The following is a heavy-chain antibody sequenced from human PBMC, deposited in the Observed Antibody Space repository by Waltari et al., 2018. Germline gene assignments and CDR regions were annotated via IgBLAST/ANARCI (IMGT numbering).Heavy chain of an antibody. CDR1: GGTFSSHG. CDR3: ANREYCNGGTCYSILES. V-gene: IGHV1-69*01. CDR2: ITPLFGVP. Sequence: QVQLVQSGAEVKRPGSSVKVSCKVSGGTFSSHGISWVRQAPGQGLEWMGAITPLFGVPNYAERFEARVTITADDSTTTSYMELRNLRSADTAIYYCANREYCNGGTCYSILESWGRGTPVTVSS. J-gene: IGHJ4*02. D-gene: IGHD2-21*01.